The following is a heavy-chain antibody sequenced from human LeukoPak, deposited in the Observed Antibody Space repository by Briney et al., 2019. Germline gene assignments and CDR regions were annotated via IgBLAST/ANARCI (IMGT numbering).Heavy chain of an antibody. CDR3: ARDRYGGYNYFDY. CDR2: ISYDGSNK. CDR1: GFTFSSYA. Sequence: GGSLRLSCAASGFTFSSYAMHWVRQAPGKGLEWVAVISYDGSNKYYADSVKGRFTISRDNSKNTLYLQMNSLRAEDTAVYYCARDRYGGYNYFDYWGQGTLVTVSS. D-gene: IGHD5-12*01. V-gene: IGHV3-30-3*01. J-gene: IGHJ4*02.